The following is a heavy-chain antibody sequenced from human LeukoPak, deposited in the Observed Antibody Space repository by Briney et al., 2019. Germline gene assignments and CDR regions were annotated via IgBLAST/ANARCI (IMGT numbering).Heavy chain of an antibody. Sequence: SETLSLTCTVSGGSISSYYWSWIRQPPGKGLEWIGYIYYSGSTNYNPSLKSRVTISVDTSKNQFSLKLSSVTAADTAVYYRARHRVATIMSIGYFDYWGQGTLVTVSS. CDR1: GGSISSYY. CDR3: ARHRVATIMSIGYFDY. J-gene: IGHJ4*02. D-gene: IGHD5-24*01. CDR2: IYYSGST. V-gene: IGHV4-59*08.